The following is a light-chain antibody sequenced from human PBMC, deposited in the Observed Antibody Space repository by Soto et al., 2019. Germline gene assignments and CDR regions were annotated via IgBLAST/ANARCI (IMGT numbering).Light chain of an antibody. J-gene: IGKJ1*01. CDR1: QGVTTN. Sequence: EIVMTQSPGTLSVSPGERATLSCRAGQGVTTNFAWYQQKSGQSPRLLIYDVSIRATGVPARFSGTGSETDFTLTISGLQSEDSAVYFCQQYNNWPVTFGQGTKVEIK. V-gene: IGKV3-15*01. CDR2: DVS. CDR3: QQYNNWPVT.